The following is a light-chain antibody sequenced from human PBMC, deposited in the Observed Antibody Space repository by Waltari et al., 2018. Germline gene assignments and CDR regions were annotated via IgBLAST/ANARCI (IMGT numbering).Light chain of an antibody. Sequence: QSALTQPASVSGSPGQSITISCTGTSSDVGGSNFVSWYQHHPGKAPKLMIYDVSKRPSGVSNRFSGSKSGNKASLTISGLQAEDESDYYCSSHTSSSTVVFGGGTKLTVL. CDR1: SSDVGGSNF. V-gene: IGLV2-14*03. CDR2: DVS. CDR3: SSHTSSSTVV. J-gene: IGLJ2*01.